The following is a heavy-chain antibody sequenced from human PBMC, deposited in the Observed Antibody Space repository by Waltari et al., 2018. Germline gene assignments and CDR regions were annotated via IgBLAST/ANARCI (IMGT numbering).Heavy chain of an antibody. CDR3: ARHRVLRYFDWLPDAFDI. D-gene: IGHD3-9*01. V-gene: IGHV4-39*01. Sequence: QLQLQESGPGLVKPSETLSLTCTVSGGSISSSSYYWGWIRQPPGKGLEWIGSIYYSGSTYYNPSLKSRVTISVDTSKNQFSLKLSSVTAADTAVYYCARHRVLRYFDWLPDAFDIWGQGTMVTVSS. J-gene: IGHJ3*02. CDR2: IYYSGST. CDR1: GGSISSSSYY.